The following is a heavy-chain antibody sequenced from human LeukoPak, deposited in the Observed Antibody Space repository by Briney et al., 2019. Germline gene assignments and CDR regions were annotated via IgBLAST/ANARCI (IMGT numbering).Heavy chain of an antibody. V-gene: IGHV3-53*01. CDR3: ARVEGFIDY. J-gene: IGHJ4*02. CDR2: IYRGGST. Sequence: GGSLRLSCAASGFTVSSNYMSWVRQAPGKGLEWVSVIYRGGSTYYADSVKGRFTISRDNAKNSLYLQMISLRAEDTALYYCARVEGFIDYWGQGTLVTVSS. CDR1: GFTVSSNY. D-gene: IGHD3-16*02.